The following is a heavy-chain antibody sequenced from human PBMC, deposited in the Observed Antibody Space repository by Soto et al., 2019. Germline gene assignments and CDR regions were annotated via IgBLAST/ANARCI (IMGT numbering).Heavy chain of an antibody. D-gene: IGHD2-8*01. CDR3: ENSVTCTNDLCPTAFDY. CDR1: GGSFSDHY. Sequence: PSETLSLTCAVYGGSFSDHYWSWVRQPPGKGLEWIGEINHSGSTNYNPSLKSRVTISVDTSKNQFSLKLSSVTAADTAVYYCENSVTCTNDLCPTAFDYWGQGTLVTVSS. V-gene: IGHV4-34*01. J-gene: IGHJ4*02. CDR2: INHSGST.